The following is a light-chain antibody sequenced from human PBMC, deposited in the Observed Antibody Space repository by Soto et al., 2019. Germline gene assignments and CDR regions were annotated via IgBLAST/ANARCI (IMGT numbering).Light chain of an antibody. CDR3: SSYAGSNNFVV. CDR2: EVS. CDR1: SSDDGGYNY. V-gene: IGLV2-8*01. Sequence: QSALTQPPSASGSPGQSVTIFCTGTSSDDGGYNYVSWYQQHPGKAPKLMIYEVSKRPSGVPDRFSGSKSGNTASLTVSGLQAEDEADYYCSSYAGSNNFVVFGGGTKVTVL. J-gene: IGLJ2*01.